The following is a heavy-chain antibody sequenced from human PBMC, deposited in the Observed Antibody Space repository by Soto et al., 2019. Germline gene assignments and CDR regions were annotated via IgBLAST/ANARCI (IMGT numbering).Heavy chain of an antibody. Sequence: SETLSLTCAVYGGSFSGYYWSWIRQPPGKGLEWIGEINHSRSTNYNPSLKSRVTISVDTSKNQFSLKLSSVTAADTAVYYCATVSGSYYYYYGMDVWGKGTRVTVSS. V-gene: IGHV4-34*01. CDR1: GGSFSGYY. CDR3: ATVSGSYYYYYGMDV. CDR2: INHSRST. D-gene: IGHD1-26*01. J-gene: IGHJ6*04.